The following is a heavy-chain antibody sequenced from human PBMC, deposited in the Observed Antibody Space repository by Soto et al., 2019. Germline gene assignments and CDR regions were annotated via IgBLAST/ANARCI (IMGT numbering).Heavy chain of an antibody. V-gene: IGHV1-69*01. Sequence: QVQLVQSGAEVKKPGSSVKVSCKASGGTFSSYAISWVRQAPGQGLEWMGGLIPIFGTANYAQKFQGRVRITADESTITAYMELSSLRAEDTAVYYCARDRDIVVVVAATRFTGYGRDVWGQGTTVTVSS. D-gene: IGHD2-15*01. CDR1: GGTFSSYA. J-gene: IGHJ6*02. CDR2: LIPIFGTA. CDR3: ARDRDIVVVVAATRFTGYGRDV.